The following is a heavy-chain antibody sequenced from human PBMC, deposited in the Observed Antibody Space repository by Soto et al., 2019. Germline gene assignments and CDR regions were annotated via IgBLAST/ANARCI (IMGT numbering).Heavy chain of an antibody. CDR3: AKTDSSSWYAPPHFDYDGH. D-gene: IGHD6-13*01. CDR2: ISAYNGNT. CDR1: GYTFTSYG. J-gene: IGHJ1*01. Sequence: ASVKVSCKASGYTFTSYGISWVRQAPGQGLEWMGWISAYNGNTNYAQKLQGRVTMTTDTSTSTAYMELRSLRSDDTAVYYCAKTDSSSWYAPPHFDYDGHWGQG. V-gene: IGHV1-18*01.